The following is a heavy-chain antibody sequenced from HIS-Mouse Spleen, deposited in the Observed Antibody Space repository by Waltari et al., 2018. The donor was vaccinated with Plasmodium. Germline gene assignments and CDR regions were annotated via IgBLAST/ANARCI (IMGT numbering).Heavy chain of an antibody. V-gene: IGHV4-59*01. D-gene: IGHD3-3*01. CDR2: IYYSGST. Sequence: QVQLQESGPGLVKPSETLSLTCTVSGGSISSYYWSWIRQPPGKGLEWIGYIYYSGSTHYNPPLKSRVTISVDTSKNQFSLKLSSVTAADTAVYYCARGYDFWSGYSPYFDYWGQGTLVTVSS. CDR3: ARGYDFWSGYSPYFDY. J-gene: IGHJ4*02. CDR1: GGSISSYY.